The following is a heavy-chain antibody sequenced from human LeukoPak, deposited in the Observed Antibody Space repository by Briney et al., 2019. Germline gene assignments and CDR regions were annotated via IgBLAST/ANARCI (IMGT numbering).Heavy chain of an antibody. V-gene: IGHV3-53*01. CDR1: GFTVSSNY. CDR3: ARGGYYDTSGYYY. Sequence: GGSLRLSCAASGFTVSSNYMSWVRQAPGKGLEWVSLIYTGGSSYYADSVKGRFTISRDTSIDTLYLQMNSLRVEDAAVYYCARGGYYDTSGYYYWGQGTLVTVSS. D-gene: IGHD3-22*01. CDR2: IYTGGSS. J-gene: IGHJ4*02.